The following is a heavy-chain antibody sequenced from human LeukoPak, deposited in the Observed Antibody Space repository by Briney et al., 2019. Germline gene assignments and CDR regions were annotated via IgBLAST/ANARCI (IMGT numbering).Heavy chain of an antibody. CDR1: GYTFTSYG. CDR2: ISAYNGNT. V-gene: IGHV1-18*01. D-gene: IGHD6-19*01. Sequence: ASVKVSCKASGYTFTSYGISWVRQAPGQGLEWMGWISAYNGNTNYAQKLQGRVTMTTDTSTSTAYMELRSLRSDDTAVYYCERATGEENSSGWYLWFDPWGQGTLVTVSS. CDR3: ERATGEENSSGWYLWFDP. J-gene: IGHJ5*02.